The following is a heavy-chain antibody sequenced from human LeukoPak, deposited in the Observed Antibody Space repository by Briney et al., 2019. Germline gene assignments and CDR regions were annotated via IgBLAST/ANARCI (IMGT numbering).Heavy chain of an antibody. CDR1: GFTFYDYA. V-gene: IGHV3-9*03. Sequence: GGSLRLSFVASGFTFYDYAMHWVRRAPGKGREGVSSITWNSGSIVYSDSVKGRFTISRDNAKNSLYLQMNSLRADDMALYYCAKGVGYSYGVAFDIWGQGTMVTVSS. D-gene: IGHD5-18*01. CDR2: ITWNSGSI. J-gene: IGHJ3*02. CDR3: AKGVGYSYGVAFDI.